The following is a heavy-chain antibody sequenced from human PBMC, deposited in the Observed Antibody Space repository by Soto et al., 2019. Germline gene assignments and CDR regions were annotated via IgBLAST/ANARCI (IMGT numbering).Heavy chain of an antibody. Sequence: SVKVSCKASGGTFSSYAISWVRQAPGQGLEWMGGIIPIFGTANYAQKFQGRGTITAEESTSTAYMELRSLISEGTAVYYCARGRVVVVAATRYYGMDVWGQGTTVTVSS. CDR1: GGTFSSYA. CDR2: IIPIFGTA. CDR3: ARGRVVVVAATRYYGMDV. D-gene: IGHD2-15*01. V-gene: IGHV1-69*13. J-gene: IGHJ6*02.